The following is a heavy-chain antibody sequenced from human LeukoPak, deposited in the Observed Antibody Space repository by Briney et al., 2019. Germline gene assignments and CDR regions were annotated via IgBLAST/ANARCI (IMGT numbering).Heavy chain of an antibody. Sequence: SGRSLRLSCTASGVSLSNYAMHWVRRPPGRGLEWVAVISFDGTNKYYGDSVEGRFSVSRDNSKNTLYLQMNSLRPDDTAMYYCATDYGDCEPIDYWGQGTLVTVSS. CDR2: ISFDGTNK. D-gene: IGHD4-17*01. CDR3: ATDYGDCEPIDY. CDR1: GVSLSNYA. V-gene: IGHV3-30*04. J-gene: IGHJ4*02.